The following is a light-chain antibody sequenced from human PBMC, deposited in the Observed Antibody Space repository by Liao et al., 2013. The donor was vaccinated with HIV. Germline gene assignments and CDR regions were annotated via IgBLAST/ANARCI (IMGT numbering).Light chain of an antibody. J-gene: IGLJ2*01. Sequence: SYELTQPPSVSVAPGKTARIPCGGHNIGGKSVHWYRQRPGQSPAVVIHYEKDRPSGIPDRFSGSNSENTATLTISGTQPMDEADYYCQAWDRNTAIFGGGTKLIVL. V-gene: IGLV3-21*01. CDR2: YEK. CDR3: QAWDRNTAI. CDR1: NIGGKS.